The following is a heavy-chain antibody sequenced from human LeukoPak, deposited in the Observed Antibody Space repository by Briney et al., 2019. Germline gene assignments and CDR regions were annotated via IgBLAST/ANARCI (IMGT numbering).Heavy chain of an antibody. D-gene: IGHD2-15*01. CDR1: GDSVSSNSAA. V-gene: IGHV6-1*01. J-gene: IGHJ6*02. CDR3: ARLPDTFYCSGGSCYSHYGMDV. Sequence: SQTLSLTCAISGDSVSSNSAAWNWIRQSPSRGLEWLGRTYYRSKWYNDYAVSVKSRLTINPDTSKNQFSLQLKSVTAADTAVYYCARLPDTFYCSGGSCYSHYGMDVWGQGTTVTVSS. CDR2: TYYRSKWYN.